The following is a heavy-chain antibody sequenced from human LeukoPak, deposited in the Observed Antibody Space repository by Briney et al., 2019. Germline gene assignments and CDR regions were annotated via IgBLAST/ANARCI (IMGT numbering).Heavy chain of an antibody. V-gene: IGHV3-30*06. J-gene: IGHJ5*02. D-gene: IGHD3-22*01. CDR2: TSPDGSNK. Sequence: GGSLRLSCAASGFTFSDYGIHWVRLAPGKGPEWVGVTSPDGSNKFYADSVKGRFTVSRDNSKNTLYLQMNSLRAEDTAVYYCARDNDPDYSSSPGWFDLWGQGTLVTVSS. CDR1: GFTFSDYG. CDR3: ARDNDPDYSSSPGWFDL.